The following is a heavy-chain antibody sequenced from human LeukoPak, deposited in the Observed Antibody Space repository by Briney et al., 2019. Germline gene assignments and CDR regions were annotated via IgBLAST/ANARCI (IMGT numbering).Heavy chain of an antibody. D-gene: IGHD1-7*01. CDR3: ARDSELAGDRSEY. V-gene: IGHV3-48*03. J-gene: IGHJ4*02. Sequence: HPGGSLRLSCAASGFTLSSYEMNWVRQAPGKGLEWVSHISTGGTTLYEDSVKGRFTISRDDAKNSLYLQMNSLRAEDTAIYYCARDSELAGDRSEYWGRGTLVTVSS. CDR1: GFTLSSYE. CDR2: ISTGGTTL.